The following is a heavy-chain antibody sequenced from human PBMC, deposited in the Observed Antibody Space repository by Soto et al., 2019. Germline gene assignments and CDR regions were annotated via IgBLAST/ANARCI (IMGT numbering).Heavy chain of an antibody. V-gene: IGHV4-59*08. J-gene: IGHJ6*03. D-gene: IGHD1-26*01. CDR1: GGSISSYY. CDR3: ARRRREDPGDYYYYMDV. Sequence: SETLSLTCTVSGGSISSYYWSWIRQTPGKGLEWIGYIYYSGSTNYNPSLKSRVTIPVDTSKNQFSLKLSSVTAADTAVYYCARRRREDPGDYYYYMDVWGKGTTVTVSS. CDR2: IYYSGST.